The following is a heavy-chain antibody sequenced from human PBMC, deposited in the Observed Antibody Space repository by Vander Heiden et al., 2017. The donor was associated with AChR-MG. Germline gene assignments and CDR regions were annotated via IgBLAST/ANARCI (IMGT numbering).Heavy chain of an antibody. CDR1: GFTFSDYY. J-gene: IGHJ6*02. CDR3: ARPELRFYGMDV. D-gene: IGHD4-17*01. V-gene: IGHV3-11*06. Sequence: QVQLVESGGGLVKPGGSLRLSCPAPGFTFSDYYMSWIRQAPGKGLEWVSYISSSSSYTNYADAVKGRFTISRDNAKNSLYLQMNSLRAEDTAVYYCARPELRFYGMDVWGQGTTVTVSS. CDR2: ISSSSSYT.